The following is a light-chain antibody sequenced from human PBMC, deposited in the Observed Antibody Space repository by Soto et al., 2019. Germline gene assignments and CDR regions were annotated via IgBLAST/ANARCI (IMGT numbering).Light chain of an antibody. V-gene: IGLV2-14*01. J-gene: IGLJ1*01. CDR2: DVS. CDR1: SSEVGGFNF. CDR3: SSYTTSSTIV. Sequence: QSVLTQPASVSGSPGQSITISCTGTSSEVGGFNFVSWYQQPPGKAPKLMIYDVSHRPSGVSNRFSGSKSGNTASLTISGLQAEDEGDYYCSSYTTSSTIVFGTGTKVTVL.